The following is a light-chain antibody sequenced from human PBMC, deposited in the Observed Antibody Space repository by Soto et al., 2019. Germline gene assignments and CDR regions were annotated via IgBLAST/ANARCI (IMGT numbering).Light chain of an antibody. CDR1: QGIGSY. CDR2: PAS. J-gene: IGKJ1*01. Sequence: DIQLTQSPSFLSASVGDRVTITCRASQGIGSYLAWYQQKPGKAPILLIYPASTLQSGVPSRFSGSGSWTEFTLTISSLQPEDFAAYYCQPLNSYPRTFGQGTKVEIK. CDR3: QPLNSYPRT. V-gene: IGKV1-9*01.